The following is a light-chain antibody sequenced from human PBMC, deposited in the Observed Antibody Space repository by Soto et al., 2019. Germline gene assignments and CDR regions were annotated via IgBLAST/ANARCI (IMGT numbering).Light chain of an antibody. CDR2: RNN. CDR3: AAWDDSLSGGV. CDR1: NSNIGSNS. J-gene: IGLJ2*01. Sequence: QSVLTQPPSASGTPGQRVSISCSGRNSNIGSNSVYWYQQLPGTAPKLLIYRNNQRPSGVPDRFSGSKSGTSASLAISGLRSEDEADYYCAAWDDSLSGGVFGGGTKVTVL. V-gene: IGLV1-47*01.